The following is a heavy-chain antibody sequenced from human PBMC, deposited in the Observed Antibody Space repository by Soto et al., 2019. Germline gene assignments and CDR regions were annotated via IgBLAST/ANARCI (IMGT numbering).Heavy chain of an antibody. J-gene: IGHJ4*02. Sequence: PGESLKISCKGSGYSFTNYWIGWVRQMPGQGLEWMGIIYPGDSNTRYSPSFQGQVTISADKSISTAYLQWSSLKASDTAMYYCARQGYCSSTACYTVDYWGQGTLVTVSS. V-gene: IGHV5-51*01. CDR3: ARQGYCSSTACYTVDY. CDR2: IYPGDSNT. CDR1: GYSFTNYW. D-gene: IGHD2-2*02.